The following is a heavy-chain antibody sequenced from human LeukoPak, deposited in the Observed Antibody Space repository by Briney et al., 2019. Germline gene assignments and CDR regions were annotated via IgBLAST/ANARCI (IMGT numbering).Heavy chain of an antibody. D-gene: IGHD3-22*01. CDR2: ISGGGSTI. CDR3: ARDIYYSDSSGYYLPGGSDY. CDR1: GFTFSTYS. V-gene: IGHV3-48*04. Sequence: GGSLRLSCVASGFTFSTYSMNWVRQAPGKGLEWVSYISGGGSTIYYADSVKGRFTISRDNAKNSLYLQMNSLRAEDTAVYYCARDIYYSDSSGYYLPGGSDYWGQGTLVTVSS. J-gene: IGHJ4*02.